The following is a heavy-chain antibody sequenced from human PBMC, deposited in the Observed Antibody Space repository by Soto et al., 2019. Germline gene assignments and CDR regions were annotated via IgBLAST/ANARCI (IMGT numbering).Heavy chain of an antibody. V-gene: IGHV1-69*13. D-gene: IGHD6-13*01. CDR1: GGTFSSYA. CDR2: IIPIFGTA. CDR3: ARDQLSGIAAAGYFDY. J-gene: IGHJ4*02. Sequence: SVKVSCKASGGTFSSYAISWVRQAPGQGLEWMGGIIPIFGTANYAQKFQGRVTITADESTSTAYMELSSLRSEDTAVYYCARDQLSGIAAAGYFDYWGQGTLVTVSS.